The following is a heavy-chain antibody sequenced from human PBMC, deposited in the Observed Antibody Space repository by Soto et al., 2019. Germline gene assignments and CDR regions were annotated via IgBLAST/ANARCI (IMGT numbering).Heavy chain of an antibody. CDR2: ISYTGSA. J-gene: IGHJ4*02. CDR3: ATVGATAGSYYFEY. V-gene: IGHV4-30-4*01. CDR1: GGSIGSSVYF. Sequence: SETLSLTCTVSGGSIGSSVYFWSWIRQPPGKGLEWIGFISYTGSAYYNPSLKSRAAISVDTSKNQFSLKLTSVTAADAAVYYCATVGATAGSYYFEYWGQGALVTVSS. D-gene: IGHD1-26*01.